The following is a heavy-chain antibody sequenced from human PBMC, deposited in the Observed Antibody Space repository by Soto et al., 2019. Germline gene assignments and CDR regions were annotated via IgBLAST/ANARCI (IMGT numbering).Heavy chain of an antibody. CDR3: ARVNLDYVTGMDV. V-gene: IGHV4-31*03. CDR1: GGPITNY. D-gene: IGHD4-17*01. CDR2: IYDSGST. Sequence: QVQPQESGPGLVKPSQTLSLTCTVSGGPITNYWSWIRQHPGKGLEWIGYIYDSGSTYYNPSLKSRVTMSLDTSKNQLSLKLTSVTAADTAVYYCARVNLDYVTGMDVWGQGTTVTVSS. J-gene: IGHJ6*02.